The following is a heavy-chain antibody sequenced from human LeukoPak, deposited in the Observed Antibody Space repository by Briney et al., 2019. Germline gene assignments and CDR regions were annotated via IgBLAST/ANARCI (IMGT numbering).Heavy chain of an antibody. CDR3: ARGANILTGYPYYFGY. CDR1: GFTFSSYE. V-gene: IGHV3-48*03. Sequence: GGSLRLSRAASGFTFSSYEMNSVRQAPGKGLEWASYISISGSTIYYADSVKGRFTISRDNAKNSLYLQMNSLRAEDTAVYYCARGANILTGYPYYFGYGGQGTLVTVSS. CDR2: ISISGSTI. D-gene: IGHD3-9*01. J-gene: IGHJ4*02.